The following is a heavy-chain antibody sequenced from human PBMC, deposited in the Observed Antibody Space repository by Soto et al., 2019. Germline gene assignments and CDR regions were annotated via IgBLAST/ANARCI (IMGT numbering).Heavy chain of an antibody. V-gene: IGHV3-21*01. Sequence: GGSLRLSCAASGFTFSSYSMNWVRQAPEKGLEWVSSISSSSSYIYYADSVKGRFTISRDNAKNSLYLQMNSLRAEDTAVYYCARDGDYDFWSGYLFDPWGQGTLVTVSS. CDR3: ARDGDYDFWSGYLFDP. CDR1: GFTFSSYS. D-gene: IGHD3-3*01. J-gene: IGHJ5*02. CDR2: ISSSSSYI.